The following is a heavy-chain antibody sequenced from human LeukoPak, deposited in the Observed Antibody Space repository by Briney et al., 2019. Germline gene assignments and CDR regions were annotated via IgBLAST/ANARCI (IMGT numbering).Heavy chain of an antibody. V-gene: IGHV4-39*01. Sequence: PSETLSLTCTVSGGSISSSSNYWGWIRQPPGKGLEWIGNIYYSGSTNYNPSLKSQVTISVDTSKNQFSLKLSSVTAADTAVFYCARAQSGSFSKDDVFDIWGQGTMVTVSS. CDR1: GGSISSSSNY. CDR3: ARAQSGSFSKDDVFDI. D-gene: IGHD1-26*01. J-gene: IGHJ3*02. CDR2: IYYSGST.